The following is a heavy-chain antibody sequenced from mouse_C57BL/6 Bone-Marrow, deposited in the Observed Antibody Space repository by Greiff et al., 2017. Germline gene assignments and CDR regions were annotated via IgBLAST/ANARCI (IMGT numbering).Heavy chain of an antibody. Sequence: VQLQQPGAELVKPGASVKLSCKASGYTFTSYWMHWVKQRPGQGLEWIGMIHPNSGSTNYNEKFKSKATLTVDKSSSTAYMQLSSLTSEDSAVYYGARGGTVVYYYAMDYWGQGTSVTGSS. CDR2: IHPNSGST. D-gene: IGHD1-1*01. V-gene: IGHV1-64*01. J-gene: IGHJ4*01. CDR1: GYTFTSYW. CDR3: ARGGTVVYYYAMDY.